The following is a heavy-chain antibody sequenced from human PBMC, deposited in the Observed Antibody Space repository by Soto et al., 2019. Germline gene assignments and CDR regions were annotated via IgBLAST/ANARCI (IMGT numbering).Heavy chain of an antibody. CDR3: TRDVSSSSGRYYYYGMDV. CDR1: GFTFGDYA. Sequence: GGSPRLSCTASGFTFGDYAMSWFRQAPGKGLEWVGFIRSKAYGGTTEYAASVKGRFTISRDDSKSIAYLQMNSLKTEDTAVYYCTRDVSSSSGRYYYYGMDVWGQGTTVTVSS. V-gene: IGHV3-49*03. CDR2: IRSKAYGGTT. D-gene: IGHD6-6*01. J-gene: IGHJ6*02.